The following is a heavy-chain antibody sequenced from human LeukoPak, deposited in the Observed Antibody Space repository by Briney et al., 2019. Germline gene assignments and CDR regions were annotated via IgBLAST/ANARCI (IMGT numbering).Heavy chain of an antibody. J-gene: IGHJ3*02. Sequence: GGSLRLSCAASGFTFSSYEMNWVRQAPGKGLEWVSYISTSGGTIYYTDSVKGRFTISRDNAKNSRYLQMNSLRAEDTAVYYCARDRSGDIWGQGTVVAVSS. CDR2: ISTSGGTI. CDR3: ARDRSGDI. V-gene: IGHV3-48*03. CDR1: GFTFSSYE.